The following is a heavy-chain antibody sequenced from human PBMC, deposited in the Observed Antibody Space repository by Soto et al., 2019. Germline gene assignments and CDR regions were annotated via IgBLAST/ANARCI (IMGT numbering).Heavy chain of an antibody. Sequence: SETLSLTCAVYGGSFSGYYWSWIRQPPGKGLEWIGEINHSGSTNYNPSLKSRVTISVDTSKNQFSLKLSSVTAADTAVYYCARGRYYCDSSGYYYAAAFDIWGQGTMVTVSS. CDR2: INHSGST. CDR3: ARGRYYCDSSGYYYAAAFDI. V-gene: IGHV4-34*01. CDR1: GGSFSGYY. J-gene: IGHJ3*02. D-gene: IGHD3-22*01.